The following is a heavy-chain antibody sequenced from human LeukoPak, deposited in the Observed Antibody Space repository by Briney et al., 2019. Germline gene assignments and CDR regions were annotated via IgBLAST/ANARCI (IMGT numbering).Heavy chain of an antibody. CDR1: GGSITNYY. J-gene: IGHJ6*03. CDR2: IHDNENT. V-gene: IGHV4-59*08. Sequence: SETVSLTCTVLGGSITNYYWSWIRQFPGKGLEWIGYIHDNENTNYNPSLKSRVTMSVDTPRNQVFLNVTSVTAADTAVYYCAREGCSSSSCSEDNMDVWGKGTTVIVSS. D-gene: IGHD2-2*01. CDR3: AREGCSSSSCSEDNMDV.